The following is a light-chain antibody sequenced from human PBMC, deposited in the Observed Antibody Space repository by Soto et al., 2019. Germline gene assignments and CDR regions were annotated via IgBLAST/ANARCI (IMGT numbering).Light chain of an antibody. CDR1: SYDIGGYNY. V-gene: IGLV2-14*01. J-gene: IGLJ2*01. CDR3: SSYTSSSPVV. CDR2: EVS. Sequence: QSALTQPASVSGSPGQSITISCTGTSYDIGGYNYVSWYQQHPGKAPKLMIYEVSNRPSGVSNRFSGSKSGNTASLTISGLQAEDEADYYCSSYTSSSPVVFGGGTKLTVL.